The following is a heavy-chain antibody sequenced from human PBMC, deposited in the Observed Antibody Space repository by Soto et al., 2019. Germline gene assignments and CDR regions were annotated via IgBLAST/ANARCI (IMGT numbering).Heavy chain of an antibody. V-gene: IGHV4-59*08. CDR1: GGSISGYY. CDR2: IYYSGST. D-gene: IGHD7-27*01. CDR3: ARRAGTGSYFDS. Sequence: TSETLSLTCTVSGGSISGYYWNWIRQPPGKGLEWIGYIYYSGSTNYNPSLKTRVTISVDTSKNQFSLKLSSVTAADTAVYFCARRAGTGSYFDSWGQGTLVTVSS. J-gene: IGHJ4*02.